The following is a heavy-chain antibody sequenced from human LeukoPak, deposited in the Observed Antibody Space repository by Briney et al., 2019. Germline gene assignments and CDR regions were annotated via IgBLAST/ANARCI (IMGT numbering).Heavy chain of an antibody. CDR1: GLTFSSHW. CDR3: ARDRPREYYYYYGMDV. Sequence: GGSLRLSCAASGLTFSSHWMHWVRQAPGKGLVWVSRITNDGSSTTYADSVKGRFTISRDNAKNTLYLQMNSLRAEDTAVYYCARDRPREYYYYYGMDVWGQGTTVTVSS. V-gene: IGHV3-74*01. J-gene: IGHJ6*02. CDR2: ITNDGSST. D-gene: IGHD5-24*01.